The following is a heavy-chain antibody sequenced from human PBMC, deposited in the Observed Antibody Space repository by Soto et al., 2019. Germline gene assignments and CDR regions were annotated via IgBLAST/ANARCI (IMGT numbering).Heavy chain of an antibody. V-gene: IGHV4-4*02. CDR2: IYHGRST. J-gene: IGHJ3*02. CDR1: GGSISTNNW. Sequence: QVQLQESGPGLVKPSGTLSLTCSVSGGSISTNNWWSWVRQSPGKGLEWIGEIYHGRSTNYNPSLMNRLTISREDERNHLSLRLKSVTAADTAIYYCARESGSITVRGPSDIWGQGTLVTVSS. CDR3: ARESGSITVRGPSDI. D-gene: IGHD3-16*01.